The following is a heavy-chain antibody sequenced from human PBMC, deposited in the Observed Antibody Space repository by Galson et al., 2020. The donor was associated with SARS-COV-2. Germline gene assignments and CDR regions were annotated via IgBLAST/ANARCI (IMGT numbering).Heavy chain of an antibody. J-gene: IGHJ4*02. CDR3: ARDTYYDILTVYPTPGIDY. D-gene: IGHD3-9*01. CDR1: GYTFTSYG. Sequence: GASVKVSCKASGYTFTSYGISWVRQAPGQGLEWMGWISAYNGNTNYAQKLQGRVTMTTDTSTSTAYMELRSLRSDDTAVYYCARDTYYDILTVYPTPGIDYWGQGTLVTVSS. CDR2: ISAYNGNT. V-gene: IGHV1-18*04.